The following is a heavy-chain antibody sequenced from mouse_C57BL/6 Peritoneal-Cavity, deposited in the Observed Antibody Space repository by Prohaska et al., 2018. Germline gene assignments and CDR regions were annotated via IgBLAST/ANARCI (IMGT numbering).Heavy chain of an antibody. CDR2: INPYNGGT. V-gene: IGHV1-19*01. Sequence: PGASVKMSRKASGYTFTDYYMNWVKQSHGKSLEWIGVINPYNGGTSYNQKFKGKATLTVDKSSSTAYMELNSLTSEDSAVYYCARGVATVVAYYFDYWGQGTTLTVSS. D-gene: IGHD1-1*01. CDR3: ARGVATVVAYYFDY. J-gene: IGHJ2*01. CDR1: GYTFTDYY.